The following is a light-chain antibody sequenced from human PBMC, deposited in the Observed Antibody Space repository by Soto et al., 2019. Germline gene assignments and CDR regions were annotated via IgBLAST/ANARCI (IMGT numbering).Light chain of an antibody. Sequence: QSALTQPASVSGSPGQSITISCTGTYTDVGGYNRVSWYQHHAGKGPKMLIFEVDNRPSGISDRFSGSKSGDTASLTISGLQAEDEADYYCSSYTSSTLVVFGGGTKLTVL. CDR2: EVD. J-gene: IGLJ2*01. CDR1: YTDVGGYNR. V-gene: IGLV2-14*01. CDR3: SSYTSSTLVV.